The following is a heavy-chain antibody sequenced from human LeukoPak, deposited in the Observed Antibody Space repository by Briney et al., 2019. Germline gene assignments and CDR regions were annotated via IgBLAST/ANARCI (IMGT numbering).Heavy chain of an antibody. D-gene: IGHD3-3*01. J-gene: IGHJ4*02. CDR2: IYHSGST. Sequence: SETLSLTCTVSGGSISSGDYYWSWIRQPPGKGLEWIGYIYHSGSTYYNPSLKSRLTMSVDTSKNQFSLKLSSVTAADTAVYYCARSDFWRTKFDYWGQGTLVTVSS. CDR3: ARSDFWRTKFDY. V-gene: IGHV4-30-4*01. CDR1: GGSISSGDYY.